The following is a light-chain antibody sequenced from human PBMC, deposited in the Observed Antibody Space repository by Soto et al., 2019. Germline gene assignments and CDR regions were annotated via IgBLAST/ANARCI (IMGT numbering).Light chain of an antibody. J-gene: IGLJ1*01. CDR3: GSWDSSLSAYV. V-gene: IGLV1-51*01. CDR2: DDN. Sequence: QSVLTQPPSVSAAPGQKVTTSCAVSSSNIGGNSVSWYQPLPGTAPKLLIYDDNKRPSGIPDRFSGSKSGTSATLGITGFQTGDEADYYCGSWDSSLSAYVFGTGTKVTVL. CDR1: SSNIGGNS.